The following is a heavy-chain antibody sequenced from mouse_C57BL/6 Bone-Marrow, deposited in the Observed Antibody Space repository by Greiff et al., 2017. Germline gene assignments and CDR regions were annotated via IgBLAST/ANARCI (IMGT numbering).Heavy chain of an antibody. V-gene: IGHV1-81*01. CDR3: ARLESYYAMDY. Sequence: QVHVKQSGAELARPGASVKLSCKASGYTFTSYGISWVKQRTGQGLEWIGEIYPRSGNTYYNEKFKGKATLTADKSSSTAYMELRSLTSEDSAVYFCARLESYYAMDYWGQGTSVTVSS. CDR1: GYTFTSYG. CDR2: IYPRSGNT. J-gene: IGHJ4*01.